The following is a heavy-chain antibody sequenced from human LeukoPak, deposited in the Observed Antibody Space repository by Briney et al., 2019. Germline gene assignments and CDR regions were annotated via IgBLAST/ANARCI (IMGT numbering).Heavy chain of an antibody. CDR2: IHGDGSGP. V-gene: IGHV3-74*01. D-gene: IGHD6-13*01. CDR1: VFTFSSYW. Sequence: GGSLRLSCAAWVFTFSSYWVHWVRQAPGKGLVWVSRIHGDGSGPIYADSAKGRLTISRDNAKNTLYLQMNSLRAEDTAVYYWARDRGSAADGTWYYAMDVWGQGTTGTVSS. CDR3: ARDRGSAADGTWYYAMDV. J-gene: IGHJ6*02.